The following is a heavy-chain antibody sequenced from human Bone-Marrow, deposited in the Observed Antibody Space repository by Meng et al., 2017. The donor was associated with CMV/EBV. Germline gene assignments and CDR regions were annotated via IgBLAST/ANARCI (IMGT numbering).Heavy chain of an antibody. CDR2: IHNSGTT. J-gene: IGHJ4*02. V-gene: IGHV4-39*07. CDR1: GGSISSSTYH. Sequence: SETLSLTCTVSGGSISSSTYHWGWIRQPPGKGLEWIGSIHNSGTTYYNPSLKSRVTISVDPSKNQFSLKMSSVSAAGTAVYYCARDSLYCSSSSCYIIWGQGTLVTVSS. CDR3: ARDSLYCSSSSCYII. D-gene: IGHD2-2*02.